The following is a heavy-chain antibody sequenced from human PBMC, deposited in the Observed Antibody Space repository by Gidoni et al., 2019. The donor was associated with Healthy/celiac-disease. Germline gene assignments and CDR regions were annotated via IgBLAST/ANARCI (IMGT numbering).Heavy chain of an antibody. Sequence: EVQLVESGGGLVQPVGSLRLSCAASGFTFSSYEMNWVRHAQGTGLEWVSYISSSGSTIYYADSVKGRFTISRDNAKNSLYLQMNSLRAEDTAVDYCARDLKGYDLWSGYYIGRYYYYGMDVWGQGTTVTVSS. V-gene: IGHV3-48*03. CDR3: ARDLKGYDLWSGYYIGRYYYYGMDV. CDR2: ISSSGSTI. D-gene: IGHD3-3*01. J-gene: IGHJ6*02. CDR1: GFTFSSYE.